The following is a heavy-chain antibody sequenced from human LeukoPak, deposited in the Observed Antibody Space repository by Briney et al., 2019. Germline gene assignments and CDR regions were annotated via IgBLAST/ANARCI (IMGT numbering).Heavy chain of an antibody. D-gene: IGHD6-13*01. J-gene: IGHJ6*02. CDR3: AREQQQLGFYYYYYGMDV. V-gene: IGHV1-18*01. CDR1: GYTFTSYG. CDR2: ISAYNGNT. Sequence: GASVKVSCKASGYTFTSYGISWVRQAPGQGLERMGWISAYNGNTNYAQKLQGRVTMTTDTSTSTAYMELRSLRSDDTAVYYCAREQQQLGFYYYYYGMDVWGQGTTVTVSS.